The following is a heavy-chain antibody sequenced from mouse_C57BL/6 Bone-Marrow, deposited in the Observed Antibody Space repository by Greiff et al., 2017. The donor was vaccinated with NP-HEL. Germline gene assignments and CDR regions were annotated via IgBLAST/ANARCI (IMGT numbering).Heavy chain of an antibody. CDR2: IYPGDGDT. CDR1: GYAFSSSW. J-gene: IGHJ2*01. V-gene: IGHV1-82*01. D-gene: IGHD1-1*01. Sequence: VKLQESGPELVKPGASVKISCKASGYAFSSSWMNWVKQRPGKGLEWIGRIYPGDGDTNYNGKFKGKATLTADKSSSTAYMQLSSLTSEDSAVYFCARSFITTVVAVDYWGQGTTLTVSS. CDR3: ARSFITTVVAVDY.